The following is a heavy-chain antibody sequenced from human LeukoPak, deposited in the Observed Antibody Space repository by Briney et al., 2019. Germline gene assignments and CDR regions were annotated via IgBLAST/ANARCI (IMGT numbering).Heavy chain of an antibody. CDR1: GFTVSSNY. Sequence: GGSLRLSCVVSGFTVSSNYMSWVRQAPGKGLEWVSVLYSGGNTYHADSVKGRFTISRDNAKNTLYLQMNSLRADDTAIYYCAKGSEQWELYDYWGQGTLVTVSS. D-gene: IGHD1-26*01. CDR2: LYSGGNT. V-gene: IGHV3-53*01. J-gene: IGHJ4*02. CDR3: AKGSEQWELYDY.